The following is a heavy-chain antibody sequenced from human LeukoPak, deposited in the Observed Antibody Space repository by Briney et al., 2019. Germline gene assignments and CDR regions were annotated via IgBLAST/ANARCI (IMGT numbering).Heavy chain of an antibody. D-gene: IGHD1-14*01. CDR1: GYTFTSYD. CDR3: ARGSELIYYFDY. V-gene: IGHV1-69*05. J-gene: IGHJ4*02. CDR2: IIPIFGTA. Sequence: GASVKVSCKASGYTFTSYDINWVRQAPGQGLEWMGRIIPIFGTANYAQKFQGRVTITTDESTSTAYMELSSLRSEDTAVYYCARGSELIYYFDYWGQGTLVTVSS.